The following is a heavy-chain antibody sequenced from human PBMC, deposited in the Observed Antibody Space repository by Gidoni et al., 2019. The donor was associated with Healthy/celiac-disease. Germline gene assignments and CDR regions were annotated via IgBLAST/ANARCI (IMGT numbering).Heavy chain of an antibody. D-gene: IGHD6-6*01. J-gene: IGHJ4*02. CDR2: IWYDGSNK. CDR1: GFTFSSYG. V-gene: IGHV3-33*01. CDR3: ARDPSSSGPRFDY. Sequence: QVQLVESGGGVVQPGRSLRLSCAASGFTFSSYGMHWVRQAPGKGLEWVAVIWYDGSNKYYADSVKGRFTISRDNSKNTLYLQMNSLRAEDTAVYYCARDPSSSGPRFDYWGQGTLVTVSS.